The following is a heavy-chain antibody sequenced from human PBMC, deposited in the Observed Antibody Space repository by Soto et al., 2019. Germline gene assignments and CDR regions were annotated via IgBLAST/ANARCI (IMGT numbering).Heavy chain of an antibody. CDR2: VDPSDSYS. V-gene: IGHV5-10-1*01. Sequence: GESLKISCKGSGYSFTSYWIVWARQMPGKGLEWMGSVDPSDSYSKYSPSFQGHVTISADKSISTAYLQWSSLKASDTALYFCARLVQAPPFYNNTRYQWFDPWGPGTLVTVSS. J-gene: IGHJ5*02. CDR1: GYSFTSYW. D-gene: IGHD3-10*01. CDR3: ARLVQAPPFYNNTRYQWFDP.